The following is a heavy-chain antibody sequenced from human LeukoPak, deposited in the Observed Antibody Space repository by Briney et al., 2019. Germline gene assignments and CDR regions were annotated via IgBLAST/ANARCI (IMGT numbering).Heavy chain of an antibody. CDR3: ATDEYQLLSPLFDY. Sequence: GGSLRLSCAASGFTFSSYGMHWVCQAPGKGLEWVAVISYDGSNKYYADSVKGRFTISRDNSKNTLYLQMNSLRAEDTAVYYCATDEYQLLSPLFDYWGQGTLVTVSS. J-gene: IGHJ4*02. D-gene: IGHD2-2*01. CDR2: ISYDGSNK. CDR1: GFTFSSYG. V-gene: IGHV3-30*03.